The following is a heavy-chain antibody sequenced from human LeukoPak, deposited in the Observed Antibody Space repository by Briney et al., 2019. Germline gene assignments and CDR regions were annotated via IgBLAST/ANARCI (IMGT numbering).Heavy chain of an antibody. D-gene: IGHD2-2*01. CDR1: GYSISSDYY. CDR3: ARVVVVVPAAGNDAFDI. V-gene: IGHV4-38-2*02. CDR2: FYHSGIT. J-gene: IGHJ3*02. Sequence: KTSETLSLTCTVSGYSISSDYYWGWIRHPPGKGLQWIGSFYHSGITYYNPSLKSRVTISVDTSKNQFSLKLSSMTAADTAVYYCARVVVVVPAAGNDAFDIWGQGTMVTVSS.